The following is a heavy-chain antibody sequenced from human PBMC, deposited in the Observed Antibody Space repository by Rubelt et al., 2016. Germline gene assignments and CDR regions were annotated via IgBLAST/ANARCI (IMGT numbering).Heavy chain of an antibody. CDR2: IIPMFGTA. D-gene: IGHD2-21*02. CDR1: GYTFAGHY. J-gene: IGHJ6*02. CDR3: ARDPAYCGDDCYSAYYYHYGLDV. Sequence: GQLVQSGAEVKKPGASVKVSCKASGYTFAGHYMQWVRQAPGPGLEWMGGIIPMFGTANYAQRFQDRVTITADQSTSTAYMEVRSLRSDDTAVYYCARDPAYCGDDCYSAYYYHYGLDVWGQGTTVTVSS. V-gene: IGHV1-69*01.